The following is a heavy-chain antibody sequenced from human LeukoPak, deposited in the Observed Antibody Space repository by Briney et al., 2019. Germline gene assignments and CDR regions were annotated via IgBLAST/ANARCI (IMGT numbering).Heavy chain of an antibody. Sequence: GGSLRLSCAASGFTFSSYAMHWVRQALGKGLEWVAVISYDGSNKYYADSVKGRFTISRDNSKNTLYLQMNSLRAEDTAVYYCARTLPVSSPGSLYYYGMDVWGQGTTVTVSS. D-gene: IGHD6-6*01. CDR1: GFTFSSYA. CDR2: ISYDGSNK. J-gene: IGHJ6*02. CDR3: ARTLPVSSPGSLYYYGMDV. V-gene: IGHV3-30-3*01.